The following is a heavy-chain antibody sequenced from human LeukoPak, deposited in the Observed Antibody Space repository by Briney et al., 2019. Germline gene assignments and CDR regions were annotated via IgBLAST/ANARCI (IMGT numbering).Heavy chain of an antibody. D-gene: IGHD3-10*01. J-gene: IGHJ4*02. CDR2: IKEDGSEK. CDR3: ARAGTSIRGIKVY. V-gene: IGHV3-7*03. Sequence: PGGSLRLSCAASGFKFDDYWMNWVRQAPGKGLEWVANIKEDGSEKYYVDSVKGRFTISRDNARNFLYLQVNSLRAEDTAVYYCARAGTSIRGIKVYWGQGTLVTVSS. CDR1: GFKFDDYW.